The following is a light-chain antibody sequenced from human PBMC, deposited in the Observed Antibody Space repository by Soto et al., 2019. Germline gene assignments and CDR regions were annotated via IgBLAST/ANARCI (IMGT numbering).Light chain of an antibody. CDR2: GAS. CDR1: QSINSE. CDR3: QQGDNWPLT. V-gene: IGKV3-15*01. J-gene: IGKJ2*01. Sequence: EIVMTQSPATLSLSPGERAALSCRASQSINSELAWYQQKPGQPPRLLIYGASTRATGVPARFTGSESGSEFTLTISGLQSEDFAVYYFQQGDNWPLTFGQGTRLEI.